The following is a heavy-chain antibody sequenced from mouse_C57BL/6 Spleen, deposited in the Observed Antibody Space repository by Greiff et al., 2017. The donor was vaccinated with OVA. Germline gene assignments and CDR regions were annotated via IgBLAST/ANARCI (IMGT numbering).Heavy chain of an antibody. Sequence: VQLQQSGPELVKPGASVKISCKASGYTFTDYYMNWVKQSHGKSLEWIGDINPNNGGTSYNQKFKGKATLTVDKSSSTAYMELRSLTSEDSAVYYCARKGQLRPYFDYWGQGTTLTVSS. V-gene: IGHV1-26*01. J-gene: IGHJ2*01. D-gene: IGHD3-2*02. CDR1: GYTFTDYY. CDR2: INPNNGGT. CDR3: ARKGQLRPYFDY.